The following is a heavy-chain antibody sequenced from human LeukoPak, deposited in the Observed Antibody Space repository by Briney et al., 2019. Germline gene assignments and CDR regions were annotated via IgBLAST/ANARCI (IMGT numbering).Heavy chain of an antibody. V-gene: IGHV4-39*01. J-gene: IGHJ3*02. D-gene: IGHD6-6*01. CDR2: IYYSGST. CDR1: GGSISSSSYY. Sequence: SETLSLTCTVSGGSISSSSYYWGWIRQPPGKGLEWIGSIYYSGSTYYNPSLKSRVTISVDTSKNQFSLKLSSVTAADTAVYYCAKRTGYSSSSFRRDAFDIWGQGTMVTVSS. CDR3: AKRTGYSSSSFRRDAFDI.